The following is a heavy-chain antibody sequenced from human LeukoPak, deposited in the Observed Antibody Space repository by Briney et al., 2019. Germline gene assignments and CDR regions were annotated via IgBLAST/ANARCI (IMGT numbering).Heavy chain of an antibody. CDR1: GGSFSGYY. Sequence: SETLSLTCAVYGGSFSGYYWSWIRQPPGKGLEWIGEINHSGSTNYNPSLKSRVTISVDTSKNQFSLKLSSVTAADTAVYYCARGGELGYSGYDNDAFDIWGQGTMVTVSS. D-gene: IGHD5-12*01. CDR3: ARGGELGYSGYDNDAFDI. CDR2: INHSGST. V-gene: IGHV4-34*01. J-gene: IGHJ3*02.